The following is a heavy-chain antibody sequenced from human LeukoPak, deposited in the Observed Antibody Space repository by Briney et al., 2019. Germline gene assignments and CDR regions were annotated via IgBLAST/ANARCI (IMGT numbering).Heavy chain of an antibody. Sequence: SETLSLTCAVYGGSFSGYYWSWIRQPPGEGLEWIGEINHSGSTNYNPSLKSRVTISVDTSKNQFSLKLSSVTAADTAVYYCARDAGIAAAGIIWFDPWGQGTLVTVSS. CDR3: ARDAGIAAAGIIWFDP. CDR2: INHSGST. V-gene: IGHV4-34*01. D-gene: IGHD6-13*01. J-gene: IGHJ5*02. CDR1: GGSFSGYY.